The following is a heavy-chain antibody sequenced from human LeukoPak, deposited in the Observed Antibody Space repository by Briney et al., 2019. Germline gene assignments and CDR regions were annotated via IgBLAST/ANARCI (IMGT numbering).Heavy chain of an antibody. CDR1: GGSIRSYY. V-gene: IGHV4-59*01. Sequence: SETLSLTCTVSGGSIRSYYWSWLRQPPGKGLEWIGYIYYSGSTNYNPSLKSRVTISVDTSKNQFSLKLSSVTAADTAVYYCAREGTDQYYYYYMDVWGKGTTVTVSS. CDR3: AREGTDQYYYYYMDV. J-gene: IGHJ6*03. CDR2: IYYSGST. D-gene: IGHD3-10*01.